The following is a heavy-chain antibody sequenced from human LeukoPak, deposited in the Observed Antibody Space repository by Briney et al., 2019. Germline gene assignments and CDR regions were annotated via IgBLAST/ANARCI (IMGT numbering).Heavy chain of an antibody. V-gene: IGHV3-21*01. CDR2: ISSSSDYI. J-gene: IGHJ5*02. CDR1: RFTFSTST. CDR3: ARGKTSQNIVTRKTYNWFDP. D-gene: IGHD2/OR15-2a*01. Sequence: GGSLRLSCVASRFTFSTSTMNWVRQAPGKGLEWVSSISSSSDYIYYADSVKGRFTISRDNAKNSLYLQMKSLRAEDTAVYYCARGKTSQNIVTRKTYNWFDPWGQGTLVTVSS.